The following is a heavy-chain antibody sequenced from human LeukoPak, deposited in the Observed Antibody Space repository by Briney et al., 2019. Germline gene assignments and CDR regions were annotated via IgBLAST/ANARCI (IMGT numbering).Heavy chain of an antibody. CDR1: GGSFSGYY. V-gene: IGHV4-34*01. CDR2: INHSGST. CDR3: AKDRPGSGLVGDYFDY. Sequence: SETLSLTCAVYGGSFSGYYWSWIRQPPGKGLEWIGEINHSGSTNYNPSLKSRVTISVDTSKNQFSLKLSSVTAADTAVYYCAKDRPGSGLVGDYFDYWGQGTLVTVSS. D-gene: IGHD6-19*01. J-gene: IGHJ4*02.